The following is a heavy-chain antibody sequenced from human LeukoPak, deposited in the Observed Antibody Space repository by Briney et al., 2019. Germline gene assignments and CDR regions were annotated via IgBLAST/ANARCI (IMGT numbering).Heavy chain of an antibody. CDR1: GDSVSSNSAA. J-gene: IGHJ4*02. Sequence: SQTLSLTCAISGDSVSSNSAAWIWIRQSPSRGLECLGRTYYRSKWYNDYAVSVKGRITINPDTSKNRFSLQLNSVTPEDTAVYFCARAVAAHFYYFDYWGQGTLVTVSS. CDR2: TYYRSKWYN. CDR3: ARAVAAHFYYFDY. V-gene: IGHV6-1*01. D-gene: IGHD6-19*01.